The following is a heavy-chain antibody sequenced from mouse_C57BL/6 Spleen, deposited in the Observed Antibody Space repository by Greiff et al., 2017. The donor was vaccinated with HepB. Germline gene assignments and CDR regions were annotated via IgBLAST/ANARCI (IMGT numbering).Heavy chain of an antibody. D-gene: IGHD2-2*01. CDR3: ARGGLRRPYWYFDV. CDR2: ILPGSGST. Sequence: QVQLQQSGAELMKPGASVKLSCKATGYTFTGYWIEWVKQRPGHGLEWIGEILPGSGSTNYNEKFKGKATFTADTSSNTAYMQRSSLTTEDSAIYYWARGGLRRPYWYFDVWGTGTTVTVSS. J-gene: IGHJ1*03. CDR1: GYTFTGYW. V-gene: IGHV1-9*01.